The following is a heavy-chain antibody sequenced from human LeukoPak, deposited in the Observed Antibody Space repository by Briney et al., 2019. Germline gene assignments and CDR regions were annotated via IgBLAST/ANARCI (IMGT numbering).Heavy chain of an antibody. V-gene: IGHV3-9*01. CDR1: GFTFDDYA. CDR3: AKDAPGGQWSFTPYYFDY. CDR2: INWNSGDT. J-gene: IGHJ4*02. D-gene: IGHD6-19*01. Sequence: PGRSLRLSCAASGFTFDDYAMHWVRQAPGKGLEWVSLINWNSGDTAYADSVKGRFTISRDNAKNSLYLQMNSLRAEDTALYYCAKDAPGGQWSFTPYYFDYWGQGTLVTVSS.